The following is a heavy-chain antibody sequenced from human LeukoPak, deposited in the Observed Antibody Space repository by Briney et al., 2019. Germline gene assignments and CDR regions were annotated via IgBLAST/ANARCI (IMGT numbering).Heavy chain of an antibody. CDR2: IYPGDSGP. D-gene: IGHD1-26*01. CDR1: GYSFTSYC. CDR3: GMSGDRVPLQDDVFDV. V-gene: IGHV5-51*01. Sequence: GESLKISCKVSGYSFTSYCIGWVRQMPGKGLEWMGIIYPGDSGPTYSPSFQGQVTISVDKSINTAYLQWSSLQASDSAMYYCGMSGDRVPLQDDVFDVWGQGTMVTVST. J-gene: IGHJ3*01.